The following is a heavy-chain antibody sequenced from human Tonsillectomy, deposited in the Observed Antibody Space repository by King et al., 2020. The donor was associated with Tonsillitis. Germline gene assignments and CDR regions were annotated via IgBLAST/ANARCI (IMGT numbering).Heavy chain of an antibody. J-gene: IGHJ4*02. CDR1: GGSFSGYY. D-gene: IGHD3-22*01. CDR2: INHSGST. Sequence: VQLQQWGAGLLKPSETLSLTCAVYGGSFSGYYWSWIRQPPGKGLEWIGKINHSGSTNYNPSLKSRVTISIDTSKNQFSLKLSSVTAADTAVYYCARFAGTYYYDSSGYFFDYWGQGTLVTVSS. CDR3: ARFAGTYYYDSSGYFFDY. V-gene: IGHV4-34*01.